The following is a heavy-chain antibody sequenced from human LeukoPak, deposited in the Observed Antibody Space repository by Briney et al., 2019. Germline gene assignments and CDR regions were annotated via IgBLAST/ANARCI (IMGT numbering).Heavy chain of an antibody. Sequence: GGSLRLSCAASGFTFSSYGMHWVRQAPGKGLEWVAVISYSGSNKYYADSVKGRFTISRDNAKNSLYLQMNSLRAEDTAVYYCARADYWGQGTLVTVSS. V-gene: IGHV3-30*03. J-gene: IGHJ4*02. CDR2: ISYSGSNK. CDR3: ARADY. CDR1: GFTFSSYG.